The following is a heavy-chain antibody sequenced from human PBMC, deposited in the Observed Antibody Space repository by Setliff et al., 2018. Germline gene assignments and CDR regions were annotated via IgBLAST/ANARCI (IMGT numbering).Heavy chain of an antibody. V-gene: IGHV1-18*01. CDR2: ISGYDGNT. D-gene: IGHD3-3*01. CDR3: ARERIYDGLNYNGMDV. Sequence: ASVKVSCKTSGYTFSNYGVSWVRQAPGQGLEWMGWISGYDGNTKYAQNLHGRVTMTTDTSTTTAYMELRSLRSDDTAVYYCARERIYDGLNYNGMDVWGQGTT. J-gene: IGHJ6*01. CDR1: GYTFSNYG.